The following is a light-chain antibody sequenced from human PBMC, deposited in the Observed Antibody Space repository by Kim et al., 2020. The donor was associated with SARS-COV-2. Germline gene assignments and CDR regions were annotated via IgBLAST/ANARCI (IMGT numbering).Light chain of an antibody. Sequence: QSVLTQPPSVSETPGQSVTISCSGSMSNIGNNFVYWYQQLPGAAPKLLVYRNHERPSGVPDRFSGPKSDTSASLAITGLRSADEADYYCASWDDDLNGPVFGGGTQLTVL. V-gene: IGLV1-47*01. CDR3: ASWDDDLNGPV. CDR2: RNH. J-gene: IGLJ3*02. CDR1: MSNIGNNF.